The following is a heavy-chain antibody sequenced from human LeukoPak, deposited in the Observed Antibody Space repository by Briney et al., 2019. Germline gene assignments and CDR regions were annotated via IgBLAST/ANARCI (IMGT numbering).Heavy chain of an antibody. V-gene: IGHV1-69*04. CDR1: GGTFSSYA. Sequence: GASVKASCKASGGTFSSYAISWVRQAPGQGLEWMGRIIPILGIANYAQKFQGRVTITADKSTSTAYMELSSLRSEDTDVYYCASETYSSLNDAFDIWGQGTMVTVSS. D-gene: IGHD5-18*01. J-gene: IGHJ3*02. CDR2: IIPILGIA. CDR3: ASETYSSLNDAFDI.